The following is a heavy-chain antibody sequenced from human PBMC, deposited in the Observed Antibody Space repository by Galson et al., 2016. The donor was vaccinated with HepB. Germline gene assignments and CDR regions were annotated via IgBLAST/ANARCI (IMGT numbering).Heavy chain of an antibody. CDR3: ASGYTGYGIFDF. Sequence: YSGSTNYNPSLKSRVTISLDTPKNQFSLRLTSVTAADTAMYYCASGYTGYGIFDFWGQGTLVTVFS. CDR2: YSGST. J-gene: IGHJ4*02. V-gene: IGHV4-59*09. D-gene: IGHD5-12*01.